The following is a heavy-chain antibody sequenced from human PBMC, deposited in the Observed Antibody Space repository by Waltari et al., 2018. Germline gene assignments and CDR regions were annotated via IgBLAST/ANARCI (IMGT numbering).Heavy chain of an antibody. CDR2: INHSGST. J-gene: IGHJ4*02. CDR3: ARGLAWPFSSGTYSYFDF. V-gene: IGHV4-34*01. D-gene: IGHD3-10*01. CDR1: GGSFSTYY. Sequence: QVQLQQWGAGLLKPSETLSLPCAVYGGSFSTYYWSGIRQPPGKGLEWIGDINHSGSTNYKSSLKSRATISLDTSKNQFSLKLTSVTAADTAVYYCARGLAWPFSSGTYSYFDFWGQGSLVAVSS.